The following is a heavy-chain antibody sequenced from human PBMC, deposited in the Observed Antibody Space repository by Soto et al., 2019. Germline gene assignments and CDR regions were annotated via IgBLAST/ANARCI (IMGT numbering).Heavy chain of an antibody. D-gene: IGHD6-6*01. V-gene: IGHV1-69*06. J-gene: IGHJ4*02. Sequence: QVQLVQSGAEVKKPGSSVKVSCKASGGTFSSYAISWVRQAPGQGLEWMGGITPIFGTANYAQKFQGRVTITADKAPSAAYMGLSSLRSEDTAVYYCASHRQLRSARSPVLDYWGQGTLVTVSS. CDR3: ASHRQLRSARSPVLDY. CDR2: ITPIFGTA. CDR1: GGTFSSYA.